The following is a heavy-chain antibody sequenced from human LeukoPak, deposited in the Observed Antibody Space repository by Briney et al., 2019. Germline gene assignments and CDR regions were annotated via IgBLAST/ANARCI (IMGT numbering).Heavy chain of an antibody. CDR1: GFTFNNYW. CDR3: ARGYSSSYRIDY. V-gene: IGHV3-74*01. Sequence: PGGSLRLSCAASGFTFNNYWMHWVRQAPRKGLVWVSRINTDGSSTTYADSVKGRFTISRDNAKNTLYLQMNSLSAEDTAVYYCARGYSSSYRIDYWGQGTLVTVSS. D-gene: IGHD6-6*01. CDR2: INTDGSST. J-gene: IGHJ4*02.